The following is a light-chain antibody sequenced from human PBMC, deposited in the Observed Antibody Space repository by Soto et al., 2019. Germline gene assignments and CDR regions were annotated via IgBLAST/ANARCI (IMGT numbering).Light chain of an antibody. Sequence: QSVLTQPPSASGTPGQRVTISCSGSSSNIGSNTVNWYQQLPGTAPKLLIYSHNQRPSGVPDRFSGSKSGTSASLAISGLQSEDEADYYCAARDDSLNGYVFGTGTKLTVL. J-gene: IGLJ1*01. CDR2: SHN. CDR3: AARDDSLNGYV. CDR1: SSNIGSNT. V-gene: IGLV1-44*01.